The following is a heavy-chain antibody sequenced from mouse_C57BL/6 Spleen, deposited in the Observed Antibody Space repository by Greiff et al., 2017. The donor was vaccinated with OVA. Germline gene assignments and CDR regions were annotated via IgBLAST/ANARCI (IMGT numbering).Heavy chain of an antibody. CDR2: IYPGSGST. J-gene: IGHJ2*01. Sequence: QVQLQQPGAELVKPGASVKMSCKASGYTFTSYWITWVKQRPGQGLEWIGYIYPGSGSTNYNEKFKSKATLTVDTSSSTDYMQLSSLTSEDSAVYYWTRKDYGSSYGYWGQGTTLTVSS. CDR1: GYTFTSYW. CDR3: TRKDYGSSYGY. V-gene: IGHV1-55*01. D-gene: IGHD1-1*01.